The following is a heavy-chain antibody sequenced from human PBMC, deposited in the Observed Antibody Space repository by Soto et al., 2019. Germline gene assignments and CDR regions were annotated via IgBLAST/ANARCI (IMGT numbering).Heavy chain of an antibody. V-gene: IGHV1-18*01. CDR2: ISLYSDGT. CDR3: ARVVPGAEAWFGP. Sequence: VPLVQSGGEVKRHGASVKVSCKTSGYTFSNYGITWVRQAPGQPLEWLGWISLYSDGTNYAQKFQGRVSMTTDTSTTTAYMELRCLRSDDTAVYYCARVVPGAEAWFGPWGQGTLVTVSS. D-gene: IGHD2-2*01. CDR1: GYTFSNYG. J-gene: IGHJ5*02.